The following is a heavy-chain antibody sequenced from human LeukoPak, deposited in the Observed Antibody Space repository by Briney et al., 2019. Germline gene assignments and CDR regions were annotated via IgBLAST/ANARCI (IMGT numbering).Heavy chain of an antibody. V-gene: IGHV3-30-3*01. CDR1: GFTFSSYA. CDR2: ISYDGSNK. CDR3: AKDRCSGGSCYWDYYFDY. J-gene: IGHJ4*02. Sequence: GGSLRLSCAASGFTFSSYAMHWVRQAPGKGLEWVAVISYDGSNKYYADSVKGRFTISRDNSKNTLYLQMNSLRAEDTAVYCCAKDRCSGGSCYWDYYFDYWGQGTLVTVSS. D-gene: IGHD2-15*01.